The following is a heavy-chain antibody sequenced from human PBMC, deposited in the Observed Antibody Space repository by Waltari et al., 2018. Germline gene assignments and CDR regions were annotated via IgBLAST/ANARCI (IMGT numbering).Heavy chain of an antibody. CDR3: ARASSSWSSYFDL. J-gene: IGHJ2*01. CDR2: IYTSGST. V-gene: IGHV4-61*02. CDR1: GGSISSGSYY. D-gene: IGHD6-13*01. Sequence: QVQLQESGPGLVKPSQTLSITCTVSGGSISSGSYYWSWIRQPAGKGLEWIGRIYTSGSTNYNPSLKSRVTISVDTSKNQFSLKLSSVTAADTAVYYCARASSSWSSYFDLWGRGTLVTVSS.